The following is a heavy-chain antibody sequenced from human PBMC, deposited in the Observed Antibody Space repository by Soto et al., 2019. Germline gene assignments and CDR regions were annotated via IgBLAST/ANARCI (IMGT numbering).Heavy chain of an antibody. D-gene: IGHD3-3*01. CDR2: IYYSGST. CDR1: GGSISSSSYY. J-gene: IGHJ6*02. V-gene: IGHV4-39*01. CDR3: ARPGSGRSYCYGMDV. Sequence: QLQLQESGPGLVKPSETLSLTCTVSGGSISSSSYYWGWIRQPPGKGLEWIGSIYYSGSTYYNPSLRSRVTITVDTSKNQFSLTLSSVTAADTAVYYCARPGSGRSYCYGMDVWGQGPAVSVSS.